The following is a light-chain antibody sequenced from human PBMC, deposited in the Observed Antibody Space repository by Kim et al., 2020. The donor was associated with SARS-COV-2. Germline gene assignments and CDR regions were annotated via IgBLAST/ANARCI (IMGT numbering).Light chain of an antibody. CDR3: QRYDTHPYS. CDR1: QSVSSW. J-gene: IGKJ2*01. CDR2: KAS. V-gene: IGKV1-5*03. Sequence: DIQMTQSPSTLSASVGDRVTITCQASQSVSSWFSWYQQKPGKAPKLLIYKASNLEGGVPSRFSGRGSGTEFTLTINSLQPDDFATYPCQRYDTHPYSSGQGTDLE.